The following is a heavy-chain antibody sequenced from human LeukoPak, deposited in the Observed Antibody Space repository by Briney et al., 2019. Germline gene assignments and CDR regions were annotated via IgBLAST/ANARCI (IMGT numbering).Heavy chain of an antibody. Sequence: PGGSLRLSCAASGFTFSSYGMHWVRQAPGKGLEWVAVISYDGSNEYYADSVKGRFTISRDNSKNTLYLQMNSLRAEDTAVYYCARAMYYYGSGSSPCFDYWGQGTLVTVSS. CDR3: ARAMYYYGSGSSPCFDY. V-gene: IGHV3-30*03. J-gene: IGHJ4*02. CDR2: ISYDGSNE. CDR1: GFTFSSYG. D-gene: IGHD3-10*01.